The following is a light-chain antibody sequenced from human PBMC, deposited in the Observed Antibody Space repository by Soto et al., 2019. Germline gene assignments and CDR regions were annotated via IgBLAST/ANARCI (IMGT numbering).Light chain of an antibody. J-gene: IGLJ2*01. CDR2: VNSDGSH. V-gene: IGLV4-69*01. CDR1: RGHSNYA. CDR3: QTWGTGIQV. Sequence: QLVLTQSPSASASLGASVKLTCTLSRGHSNYAIAWHQQQPEKGPRYLMKVNSDGSHIKGDGIPDRFSGSSSGAERYLTISSLQSEDEADFYCQTWGTGIQVFGGGTKVTVL.